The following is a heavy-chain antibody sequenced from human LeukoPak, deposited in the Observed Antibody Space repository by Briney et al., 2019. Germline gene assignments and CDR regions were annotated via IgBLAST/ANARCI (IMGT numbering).Heavy chain of an antibody. CDR1: GESFSGYS. CDR2: VIHGGSS. CDR3: ARRTGWYWGYYFDY. J-gene: IGHJ4*02. Sequence: PSETLSLTCAVYGESFSGYSWSWFRQPPGKGLEWIGEVIHGGSSNYNPSLKSRVTISIHTPKNQFSLNLTSVTAADTAFYYCARRTGWYWGYYFDYWGQGTLVTVSS. V-gene: IGHV4-34*12. D-gene: IGHD6-19*01.